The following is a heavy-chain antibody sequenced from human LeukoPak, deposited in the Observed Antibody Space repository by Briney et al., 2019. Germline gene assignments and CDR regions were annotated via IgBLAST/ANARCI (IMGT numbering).Heavy chain of an antibody. CDR3: AKDLPLSRTFDY. CDR2: ISGSGGST. CDR1: GFPFSSYA. V-gene: IGHV3-23*01. J-gene: IGHJ4*02. D-gene: IGHD3-16*02. Sequence: GSLLLSCAASGFPFSSYAMSWVRPAPGKGLEWVSAISGSGGSTYYADSVKGRFTISRDNSKNTLYLQMNSLRAEDTAVYYCAKDLPLSRTFDYWGQGTLVTVSS.